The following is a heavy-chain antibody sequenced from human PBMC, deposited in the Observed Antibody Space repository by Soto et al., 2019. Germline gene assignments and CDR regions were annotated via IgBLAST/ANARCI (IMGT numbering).Heavy chain of an antibody. D-gene: IGHD6-13*01. Sequence: EVQLVQTGAEVKKPGESLTISCKTSGYSFSTYWISWVRQRPGKGLEWMGRINPGNSYINYSPSFEGHVTMSVDKSTNTVYLQWSSLEASDSAMYYCGRTGPAPGKGLAFYYGMDVWGQGTTVTVSS. CDR3: GRTGPAPGKGLAFYYGMDV. J-gene: IGHJ6*02. V-gene: IGHV5-10-1*03. CDR2: INPGNSYI. CDR1: GYSFSTYW.